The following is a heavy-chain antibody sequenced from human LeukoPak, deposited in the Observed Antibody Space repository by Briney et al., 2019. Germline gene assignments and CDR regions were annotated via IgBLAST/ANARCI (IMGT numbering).Heavy chain of an antibody. J-gene: IGHJ4*02. D-gene: IGHD2-15*01. CDR2: ISGSGGST. CDR1: GFTFSSYA. CDR3: AKVSGSGGTKYQPFDY. V-gene: IGHV3-23*01. Sequence: GGSLRLSCAASGFTFSSYAMRWVRQAPGKGLEWVSAISGSGGSTYYADSVKGRFTISRDNSKDTLYLQMNSLRAEDTAVYYCAKVSGSGGTKYQPFDYWGQGTLVTVSS.